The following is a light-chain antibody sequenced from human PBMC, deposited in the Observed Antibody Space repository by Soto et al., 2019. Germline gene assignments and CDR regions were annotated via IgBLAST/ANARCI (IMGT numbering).Light chain of an antibody. J-gene: IGKJ2*01. CDR2: AAS. Sequence: DIQMTQSPSSLSASVGDRVTITCRASQSISSYLNWYQQKRGKAPKLLIYAASSLQSGVPSRFSGSGSGTDFTLTISSLQPEDFATYYCQQSYSTPYSFGQGTKLESK. V-gene: IGKV1-39*01. CDR1: QSISSY. CDR3: QQSYSTPYS.